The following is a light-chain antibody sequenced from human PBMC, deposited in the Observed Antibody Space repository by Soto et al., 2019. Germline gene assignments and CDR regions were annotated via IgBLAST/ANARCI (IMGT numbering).Light chain of an antibody. CDR1: NSDVGGYNY. CDR2: EVI. CDR3: SSDTSSSTLV. J-gene: IGLJ2*01. Sequence: QSALTQPASVSASPGQSITISCTGTNSDVGGYNYVSWYQQHPGKTPKLIIYEVINRPSGVSNRFSGSKSGNTASLTISGLQADDEADYFCSSDTSSSTLVFGGGTKVTVL. V-gene: IGLV2-14*01.